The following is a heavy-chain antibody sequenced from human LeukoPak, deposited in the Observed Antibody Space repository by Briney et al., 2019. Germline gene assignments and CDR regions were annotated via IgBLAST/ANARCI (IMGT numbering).Heavy chain of an antibody. D-gene: IGHD2-21*01. CDR2: IYSGGST. J-gene: IGHJ6*04. Sequence: GGSLRLSCAASGFTVSTNYMSWVRQAPGKGLEWVSFIYSGGSTYYADSVKGRFTISRDNSKNTVYLQMNSLRAEDTAVYYCARDHNCGGDCYSGMDVWGKGITVTVSS. CDR3: ARDHNCGGDCYSGMDV. V-gene: IGHV3-53*01. CDR1: GFTVSTNY.